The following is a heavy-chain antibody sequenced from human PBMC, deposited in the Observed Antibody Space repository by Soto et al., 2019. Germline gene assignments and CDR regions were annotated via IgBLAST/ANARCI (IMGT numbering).Heavy chain of an antibody. Sequence: SGGSLRLSCAASGFTFSSYSMNWVRQAPGKGLEWVSSISSSSSYIYYADSVKGRFTISRDNAKNSLYLQMNSLRAEDTAVYYCAPIVVVINGAAFDIWGQGTMVTVSS. CDR2: ISSSSSYI. V-gene: IGHV3-21*01. CDR3: APIVVVINGAAFDI. CDR1: GFTFSSYS. D-gene: IGHD3-22*01. J-gene: IGHJ3*02.